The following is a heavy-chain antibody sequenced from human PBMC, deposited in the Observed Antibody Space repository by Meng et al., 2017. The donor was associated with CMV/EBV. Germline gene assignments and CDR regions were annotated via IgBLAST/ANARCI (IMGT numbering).Heavy chain of an antibody. CDR1: GFTFSSYS. V-gene: IGHV3-48*04. J-gene: IGHJ6*02. Sequence: GESLKISCAASGFTFSSYSMNWVRQAPGKGLEWVSYISSSSSTIYYADSVKGRFTISRDNAKNSLYLQMNSLRAEDTAVYYCARDGGPYYYDSSGYFYGMDVWGQGTTVTVSS. CDR2: ISSSSSTI. D-gene: IGHD3-22*01. CDR3: ARDGGPYYYDSSGYFYGMDV.